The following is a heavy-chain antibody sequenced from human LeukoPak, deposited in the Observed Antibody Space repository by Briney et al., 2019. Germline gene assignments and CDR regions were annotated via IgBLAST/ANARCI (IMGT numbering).Heavy chain of an antibody. CDR3: AKQYCSSTSCYRFDY. CDR1: GFTFSSYA. V-gene: IGHV3-23*01. Sequence: GGSLRLSCAASGFTFSSYAMSWVSQAPGKGMGWVSAFSGSGGSTYYADSVKGRFTISRDNSKNTPYLQMNSLRAEDTAVYYCAKQYCSSTSCYRFDYWGQGTLVTVSS. D-gene: IGHD2-2*01. CDR2: FSGSGGST. J-gene: IGHJ4*02.